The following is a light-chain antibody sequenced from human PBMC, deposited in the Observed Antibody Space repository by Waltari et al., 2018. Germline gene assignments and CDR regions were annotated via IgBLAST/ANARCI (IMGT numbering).Light chain of an antibody. CDR3: QQYSEHSPYT. CDR2: KAS. Sequence: DIQMTQSPSALSASVGDRVTITFRASQGISGWLAWYQQKPGKAPKLLVYKASTLETGVPSRFSGSGFGTEFTLTISSLQPDDFATYHCQQYSEHSPYTFGQGTKVEVK. J-gene: IGKJ2*01. V-gene: IGKV1-5*03. CDR1: QGISGW.